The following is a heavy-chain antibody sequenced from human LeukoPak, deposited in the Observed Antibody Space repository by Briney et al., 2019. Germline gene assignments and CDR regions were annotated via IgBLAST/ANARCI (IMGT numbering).Heavy chain of an antibody. CDR1: GDSISSYY. D-gene: IGHD3-22*01. V-gene: IGHV4-4*07. J-gene: IGHJ4*02. Sequence: PSETLSLTCTASGDSISSYYWSWIRQPAGKGLEWIGRIYISGSTKYNPSLKSRVTMSVDTSKNHFSLKLRSVTAADTAVYYCARDQGSGWYYFDYWGQGSLVTVSS. CDR2: IYISGST. CDR3: ARDQGSGWYYFDY.